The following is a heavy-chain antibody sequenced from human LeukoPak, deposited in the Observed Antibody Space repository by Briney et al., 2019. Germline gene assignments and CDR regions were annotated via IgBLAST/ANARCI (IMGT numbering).Heavy chain of an antibody. CDR2: ISAYNGNT. CDR3: ARERLVHSRSAGVWVY. V-gene: IGHV1-18*01. CDR1: GYTFTRYG. J-gene: IGHJ4*02. Sequence: ASVKVSCKASGYTFTRYGISWVQQAPGQGLEGMGWISAYNGNTNYAQKLQGRVTMTTHTSTSTAYMELRSLRSDDTAVYYCARERLVHSRSAGVWVYWGQGALVTVSS. D-gene: IGHD3-16*01.